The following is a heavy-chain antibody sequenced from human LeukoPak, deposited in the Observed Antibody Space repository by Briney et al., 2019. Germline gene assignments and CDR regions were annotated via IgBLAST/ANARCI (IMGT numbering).Heavy chain of an antibody. Sequence: GGSLRLSCVGSGFTVSDAWMSWVRQTPGKGLEWVGRIKSKSDGGTIDYAAPVKGRFTISRDDSRNTLYLQMNSLKTEDTAVYYCTTRRQDGWWGQGTLVTVS. CDR3: TTRRQDGW. CDR1: GFTVSDAW. V-gene: IGHV3-15*01. CDR2: IKSKSDGGTI. D-gene: IGHD2-15*01. J-gene: IGHJ4*02.